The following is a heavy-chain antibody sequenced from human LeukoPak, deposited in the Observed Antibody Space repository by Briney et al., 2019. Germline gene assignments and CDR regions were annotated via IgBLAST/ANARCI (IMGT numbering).Heavy chain of an antibody. CDR2: IYYSGST. Sequence: SETLSLTCTVSGGSISSSSYYWGWIRQPPGKGLEWIGSIYYSGSTYYNPSLKSRVTISVDTSKNQFSLKLSSVTAADTAVYYCARRQWLVPLYFDYWGQGTLVTVSS. CDR3: ARRQWLVPLYFDY. CDR1: GGSISSSSYY. J-gene: IGHJ4*02. V-gene: IGHV4-39*07. D-gene: IGHD6-19*01.